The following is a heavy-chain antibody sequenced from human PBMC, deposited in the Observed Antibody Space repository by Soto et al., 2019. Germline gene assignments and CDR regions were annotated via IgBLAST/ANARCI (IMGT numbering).Heavy chain of an antibody. Sequence: SETLSLTCTVSGGSISSGGYYWSWIRQHPGKGLEWIGYIYYSGSTYYNPSLKSRVTISVDTSKNQFSLKLSSVTAADTAVYYCARDRSNPRNLITMITYDYWGQGTLVTVSS. CDR1: GGSISSGGYY. J-gene: IGHJ4*02. CDR2: IYYSGST. D-gene: IGHD3-22*01. V-gene: IGHV4-31*03. CDR3: ARDRSNPRNLITMITYDY.